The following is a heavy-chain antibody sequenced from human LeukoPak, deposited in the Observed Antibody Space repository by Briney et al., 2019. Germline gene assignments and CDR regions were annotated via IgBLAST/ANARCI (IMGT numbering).Heavy chain of an antibody. CDR3: ARQGGIAAAPGSYAFDI. J-gene: IGHJ3*02. Sequence: GESLKISCKGSGYSFTSYWIGWVRQMPGKGLEWMGIIHPGDSDTRYSPSFQGQVTISADKSISTAYLQWSSLKASDTAMYYCARQGGIAAAPGSYAFDIWGQGTMVTVSS. V-gene: IGHV5-51*01. D-gene: IGHD6-13*01. CDR1: GYSFTSYW. CDR2: IHPGDSDT.